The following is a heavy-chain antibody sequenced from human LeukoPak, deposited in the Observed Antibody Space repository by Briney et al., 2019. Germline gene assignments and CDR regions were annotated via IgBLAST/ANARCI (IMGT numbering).Heavy chain of an antibody. Sequence: PSETLSLTCTVSGGSIRTYYWSWIRQPPGKGLEWIGSIYYIGSTKYNPSLKSRVTISADTSKNQFSLKLSSVTAADTAVYYCARIRITMVRGVIISFDAFDIWGQGTMVTVSS. CDR3: ARIRITMVRGVIISFDAFDI. CDR2: IYYIGST. V-gene: IGHV4-59*01. J-gene: IGHJ3*02. CDR1: GGSIRTYY. D-gene: IGHD3-10*01.